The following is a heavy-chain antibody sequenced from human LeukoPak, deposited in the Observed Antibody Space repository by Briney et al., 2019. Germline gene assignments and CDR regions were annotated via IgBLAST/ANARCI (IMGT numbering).Heavy chain of an antibody. D-gene: IGHD2-15*01. Sequence: GGSLRLSCAASGFTFSDYAMNWVRQAPGKGLEWVSSFSGGDGSPYHADSVKGRFTISRDNSKSTLYLQMNSLRAEDTAIYYCARDTSGYYDYWGQGALVTVSS. CDR2: FSGGDGSP. CDR3: ARDTSGYYDY. J-gene: IGHJ4*02. V-gene: IGHV3-23*01. CDR1: GFTFSDYA.